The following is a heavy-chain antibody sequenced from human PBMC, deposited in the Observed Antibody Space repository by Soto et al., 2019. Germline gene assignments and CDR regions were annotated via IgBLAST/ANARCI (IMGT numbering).Heavy chain of an antibody. J-gene: IGHJ3*02. V-gene: IGHV1-69*01. Sequence: QVQLVQSGAEVKKPGSSVKVSCKASGGTFSSYAISWVRQAPGQGLEWMGGIIPIFGTANYAQKLQGRVTITADESTSTAYMELSSLRSEDTAVYYCARDRYNWNDGAFDIWGQGTMVTVSS. CDR3: ARDRYNWNDGAFDI. CDR1: GGTFSSYA. D-gene: IGHD1-20*01. CDR2: IIPIFGTA.